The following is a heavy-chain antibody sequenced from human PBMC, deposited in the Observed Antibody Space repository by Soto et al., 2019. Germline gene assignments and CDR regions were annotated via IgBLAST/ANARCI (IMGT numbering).Heavy chain of an antibody. CDR2: ISSSSSTI. J-gene: IGHJ4*02. D-gene: IGHD3-16*01. Sequence: PVGSLRLSCAASGFTLSSYSMNWVRQAPGKGLEWVSYISSSSSTIYYADSVKGRFTITRDNAKKSLSLQMNSLRDEDTALYYWASSGDRAGWGIDLWGQGTLVRVS. CDR3: ASSGDRAGWGIDL. CDR1: GFTLSSYS. V-gene: IGHV3-48*02.